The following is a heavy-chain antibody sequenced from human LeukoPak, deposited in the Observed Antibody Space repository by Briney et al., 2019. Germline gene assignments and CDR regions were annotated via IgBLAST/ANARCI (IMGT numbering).Heavy chain of an antibody. Sequence: SETLALSCTVSGYPISSVYYLGSIRQPPGKGMDLIGGIYHSGNTYYNPSLKSRVTISVDTSKNQFSLKLSSVTAADTAVYYCAREQPSLKGGYDSSGLDPYYYYGMDVWGQGTTVTVSS. V-gene: IGHV4-38-2*02. CDR2: IYHSGNT. CDR1: GYPISSVYY. J-gene: IGHJ6*02. CDR3: AREQPSLKGGYDSSGLDPYYYYGMDV. D-gene: IGHD3-22*01.